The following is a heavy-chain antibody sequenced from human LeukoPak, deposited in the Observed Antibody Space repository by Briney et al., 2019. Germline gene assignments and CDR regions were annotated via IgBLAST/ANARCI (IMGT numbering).Heavy chain of an antibody. V-gene: IGHV3-7*04. CDR1: GFTFSSYW. CDR2: IKQDGSEK. CDR3: ARVLHKRNYDSSTYYGY. D-gene: IGHD3-22*01. J-gene: IGHJ4*02. Sequence: PGGSLRLSCAASGFTFSSYWMSWVRQAPGKGLEWVANIKQDGSEKYYVDSVKGRFTISRDNAKNSLYLQMNSLRAGDTAVYYCARVLHKRNYDSSTYYGYWGQGTLVTVSS.